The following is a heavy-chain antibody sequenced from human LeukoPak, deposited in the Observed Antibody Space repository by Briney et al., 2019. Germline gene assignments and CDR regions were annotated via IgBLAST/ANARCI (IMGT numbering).Heavy chain of an antibody. CDR1: GYTFTSYG. J-gene: IGHJ3*02. CDR2: ISVYNDNT. V-gene: IGHV1-18*01. Sequence: ASVKVSCKASGYTFTSYGISWVRQAPGQGLEWMGWISVYNDNTNYTQNLQGRVTMTTDTSTSKAYMELRSLRSDDTAVYYCARGRYPHTSSWYGDAFDTWGQGTMVTVSS. D-gene: IGHD6-13*01. CDR3: ARGRYPHTSSWYGDAFDT.